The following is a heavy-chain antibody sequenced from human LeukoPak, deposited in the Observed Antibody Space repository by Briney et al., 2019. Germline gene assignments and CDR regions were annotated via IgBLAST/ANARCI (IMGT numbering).Heavy chain of an antibody. Sequence: GGCLRLSCAASGFSLRSSEMNWVRPAPGKGPEWVAHINSADNVEYYTDSVRGRFTMSRDNARDLLYLQMNSLRDEDTAVYYCARDTVNGPFVISLDLWGQGVLVTVSS. D-gene: IGHD2-8*01. CDR2: INSADNVE. CDR3: ARDTVNGPFVISLDL. V-gene: IGHV3-48*03. J-gene: IGHJ5*02. CDR1: GFSLRSSE.